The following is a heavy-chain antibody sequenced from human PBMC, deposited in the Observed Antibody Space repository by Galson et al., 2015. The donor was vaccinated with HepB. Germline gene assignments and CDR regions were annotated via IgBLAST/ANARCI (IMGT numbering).Heavy chain of an antibody. CDR3: AREGRVAATNPADY. D-gene: IGHD6-13*01. Sequence: SVKVSCKASGGTFSTYAISWVRQAPGHGLEWMGGITPLFGTANYAQKFQGRVTITADESTSTVYMELSTLKSEDTAVYYCAREGRVAATNPADYWGQGTLVIVSS. V-gene: IGHV1-69*13. J-gene: IGHJ4*02. CDR1: GGTFSTYA. CDR2: ITPLFGTA.